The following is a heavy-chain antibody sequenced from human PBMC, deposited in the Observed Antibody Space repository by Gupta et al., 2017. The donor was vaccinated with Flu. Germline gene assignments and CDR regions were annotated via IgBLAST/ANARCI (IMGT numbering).Heavy chain of an antibody. D-gene: IGHD3-16*01. CDR2: ISDSSNDI. J-gene: IGHJ4*02. CDR1: GFTFSVYS. Sequence: EVQLMESGGGLVKPGGSLRLSCTASGFTFSVYSMNWVRQAPGKGLEWVSSISDSSNDIFYADSVKGRFTIFRDNAKNSVFLQMDSLRVEDTAVYYCVRDAFYYDVWGQGTLVTVSS. CDR3: VRDAFYYDV. V-gene: IGHV3-21*01.